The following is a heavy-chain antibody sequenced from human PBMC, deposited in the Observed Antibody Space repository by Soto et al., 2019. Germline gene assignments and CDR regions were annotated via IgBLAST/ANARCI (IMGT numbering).Heavy chain of an antibody. D-gene: IGHD2-15*01. CDR2: INPSGGST. J-gene: IGHJ6*02. V-gene: IGHV1-46*01. CDR1: GYTFTSYY. Sequence: ASVKVSCKASGYTFTSYYMHWVRQAPGQGLEWMGIINPSGGSTSYAQKFQGRVTMTRDTSTSTVYMELSSLRSEDTAVYYCARDLMLMGYCSGGSCGRTYYYYGMDVWGQGTTVTVS. CDR3: ARDLMLMGYCSGGSCGRTYYYYGMDV.